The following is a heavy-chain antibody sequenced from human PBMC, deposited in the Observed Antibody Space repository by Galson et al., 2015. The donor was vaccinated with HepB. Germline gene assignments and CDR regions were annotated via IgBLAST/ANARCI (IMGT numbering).Heavy chain of an antibody. CDR1: GFTFSSYA. CDR2: ISGSGGST. CDR3: AKDIIGTRKSSSWNKDAFDI. J-gene: IGHJ3*02. Sequence: SLRLSCAASGFTFSSYAMSWVRQAPGKGLEWVSAISGSGGSTYYADSVKGRFTISRDNSKNTLYLQMNSLRAEDTAVYYCAKDIIGTRKSSSWNKDAFDIWGQGTMVTVSS. D-gene: IGHD6-13*01. V-gene: IGHV3-23*01.